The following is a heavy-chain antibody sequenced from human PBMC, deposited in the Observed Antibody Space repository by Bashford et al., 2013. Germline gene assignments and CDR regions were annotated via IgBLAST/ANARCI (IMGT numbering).Heavy chain of an antibody. Sequence: VRQAPGKGLEWVAVISYDGSNKYYADSVKGRFTISRDNSKNTLYLQMNSLRAEDTAVYYCARGLLGDFWSGYYTMDVWGQGTTVTVSS. V-gene: IGHV3-33*05. D-gene: IGHD3-3*01. CDR3: ARGLLGDFWSGYYTMDV. CDR2: ISYDGSNK. J-gene: IGHJ6*02.